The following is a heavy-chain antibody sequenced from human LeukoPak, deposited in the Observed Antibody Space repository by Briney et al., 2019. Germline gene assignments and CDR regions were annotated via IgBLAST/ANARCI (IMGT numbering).Heavy chain of an antibody. V-gene: IGHV4-61*01. CDR1: GYSISTGYY. CDR3: ARSSQLWLRGIDY. Sequence: PSETLSLTCTVSGYSISTGYYWDWIRQPPGKGLEWIGYIYYSGSTNYNPSLKSRVTISVDTSKNQFSLKLSSVTAADTAVYYCARSSQLWLRGIDYWGQGTLVTVSS. CDR2: IYYSGST. D-gene: IGHD5-18*01. J-gene: IGHJ4*02.